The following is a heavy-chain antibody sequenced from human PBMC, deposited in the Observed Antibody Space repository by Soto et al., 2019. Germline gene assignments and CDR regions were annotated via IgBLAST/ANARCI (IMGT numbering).Heavy chain of an antibody. D-gene: IGHD3-22*01. V-gene: IGHV3-11*01. CDR2: ISSSGSII. CDR3: ARDLGYYDSSGCFDY. Sequence: PGGSLRLSCAASGFTFSDYYMSWIRQAPGKGLEWVSYISSSGSIIYYADSVKGRFTISRDNAKNSLYLQMNSLRAEDAAVYYCARDLGYYDSSGCFDYWGQGTLVTVSS. J-gene: IGHJ4*02. CDR1: GFTFSDYY.